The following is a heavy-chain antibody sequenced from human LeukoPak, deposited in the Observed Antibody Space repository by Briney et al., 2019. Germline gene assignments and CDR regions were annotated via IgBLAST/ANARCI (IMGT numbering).Heavy chain of an antibody. D-gene: IGHD6-19*01. Sequence: PGGSLRLSCAASGFTFSSYTMNWVRQASGKGLEWVSSITSGSSYIYYADSLKGRFTISRDNANNSLCLQMNSLRAEDTAVYYCARGGKSSGWYFFDYWGQGALVTVSS. CDR2: ITSGSSYI. CDR3: ARGGKSSGWYFFDY. V-gene: IGHV3-21*01. J-gene: IGHJ4*02. CDR1: GFTFSSYT.